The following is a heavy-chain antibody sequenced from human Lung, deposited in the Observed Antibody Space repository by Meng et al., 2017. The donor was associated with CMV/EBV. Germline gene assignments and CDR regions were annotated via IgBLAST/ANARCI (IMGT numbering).Heavy chain of an antibody. V-gene: IGHV1-69*10. J-gene: IGHJ6*02. CDR3: ARSRVLSSSPSRPPTYGMDV. D-gene: IGHD2-2*01. CDR2: IIPILGRA. CDR1: GGTSSSYV. Sequence: SVKVSCKASGGTSSSYVISWVRQAPGQGLEWMGGIIPILGRANYGQKFQARVTITADKSTSTAHMELSSLRSEDTAVYYCARSRVLSSSPSRPPTYGMDVWXQGTTVXVSS.